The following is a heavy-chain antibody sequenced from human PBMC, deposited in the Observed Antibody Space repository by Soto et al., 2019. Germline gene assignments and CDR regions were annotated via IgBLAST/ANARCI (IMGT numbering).Heavy chain of an antibody. J-gene: IGHJ4*02. CDR2: VIPMLRMS. Sequence: QVQLVQSGAEVRKPGSSVKVSCTASGDTFNFYTISWVRQAPGQGLEWMGRVIPMLRMSNYAQKFQGRVTFSADKSTSTAYMALSSLRSYDTAVYYCATNYGSGSTHFDYWGQGTLVTVSS. CDR3: ATNYGSGSTHFDY. CDR1: GDTFNFYT. V-gene: IGHV1-69*02. D-gene: IGHD3-10*01.